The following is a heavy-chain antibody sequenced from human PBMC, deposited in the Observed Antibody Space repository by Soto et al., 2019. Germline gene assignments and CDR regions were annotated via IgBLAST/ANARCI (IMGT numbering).Heavy chain of an antibody. CDR2: IYPDDSDT. V-gene: IGHV5-51*01. D-gene: IGHD2-2*01. CDR1: GYSFTSYW. J-gene: IGHJ5*02. CDR3: ARRGKEFTRSFWFQA. Sequence: GESLKISCQTSGYSFTSYWIAWLRRMPGKVLEWMGIIYPDDSDTRYSPSFQGQVTISVDKSVSTAYLQWSSLKASDTAIYYCARRGKEFTRSFWFQAWGQGTQVNVS.